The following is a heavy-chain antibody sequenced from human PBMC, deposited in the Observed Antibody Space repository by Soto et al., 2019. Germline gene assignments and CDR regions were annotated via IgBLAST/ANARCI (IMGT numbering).Heavy chain of an antibody. CDR3: ARGPIAAVNFFDY. J-gene: IGHJ4*02. Sequence: GASVKVSCKPSGYTFTDHAIHWVRQAPGQRLEWMGWTNAGNGNTRYLQTFQGRVTITRDTSASTAYMELSSLRSEDTAVFYCARGPIAAVNFFDYWGQGTLVTVSS. CDR1: GYTFTDHA. D-gene: IGHD6-13*01. V-gene: IGHV1-3*01. CDR2: TNAGNGNT.